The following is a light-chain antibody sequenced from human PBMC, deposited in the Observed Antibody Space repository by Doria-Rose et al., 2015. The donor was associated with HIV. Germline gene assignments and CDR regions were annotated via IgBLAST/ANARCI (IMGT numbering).Light chain of an antibody. Sequence: DIRVTQSPSTLSASVGDRVSITCRASQTISGWLAWYQQKPGKAPKLLIYKASTLESGVPSRFSGSGSGTESTLTISSLQPDDFATYYCQQYNSYSPSTFGQGTKVEIK. CDR1: QTISGW. V-gene: IGKV1-5*03. CDR2: KAS. J-gene: IGKJ1*01. CDR3: QQYNSYSPST.